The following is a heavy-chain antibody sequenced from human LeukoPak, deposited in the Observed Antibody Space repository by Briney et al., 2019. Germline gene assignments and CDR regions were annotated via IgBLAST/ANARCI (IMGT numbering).Heavy chain of an antibody. CDR2: VFYGGNT. CDR1: GGSISSNKHY. V-gene: IGHV4-39*07. J-gene: IGHJ5*02. Sequence: SETLSLTCAVSGGSISSNKHYWAWIRQPPGKGLEWIVSVFYGGNTYYNSSLKSRVTVSLDTSKNQFSLKLSSVTAADTATYYCAKGRDYRVATAGIFIWFDPWGQGALVSVSS. D-gene: IGHD6-13*01. CDR3: AKGRDYRVATAGIFIWFDP.